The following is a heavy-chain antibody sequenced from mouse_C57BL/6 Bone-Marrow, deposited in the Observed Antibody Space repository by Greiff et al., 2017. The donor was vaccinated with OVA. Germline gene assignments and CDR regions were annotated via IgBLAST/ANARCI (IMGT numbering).Heavy chain of an antibody. CDR1: GYSFTDYN. Sequence: EVQLQESGPELVKPGASVKISCKASGYSFTDYNMNWVKQSNGKSLEWIGVVNPNYGTTSYNQKFKGKATLTVDQSSSTAYMQLSSLTSEDSAVYYCAREGGWLLRGAMDYWGQGTSVTVSS. CDR3: AREGGWLLRGAMDY. V-gene: IGHV1-39*01. D-gene: IGHD2-3*01. CDR2: VNPNYGTT. J-gene: IGHJ4*01.